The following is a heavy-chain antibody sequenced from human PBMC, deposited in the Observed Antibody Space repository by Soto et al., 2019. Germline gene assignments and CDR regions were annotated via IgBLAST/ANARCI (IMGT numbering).Heavy chain of an antibody. J-gene: IGHJ6*03. CDR3: ARGDCVGGTCYSLAGSFYYYMDV. CDR1: GFTFSNYW. V-gene: IGHV3-74*01. Sequence: EVQLVESGGGLVQPGGSLRLSCAASGFTFSNYWMYWVRQAPGEGLVWVSRINSDGSVSSYADSVKGRLTISRDNVKNTLYLQMDSLIAEDTAVYYCARGDCVGGTCYSLAGSFYYYMDVWGKGTPVTVFS. D-gene: IGHD2-15*01. CDR2: INSDGSVS.